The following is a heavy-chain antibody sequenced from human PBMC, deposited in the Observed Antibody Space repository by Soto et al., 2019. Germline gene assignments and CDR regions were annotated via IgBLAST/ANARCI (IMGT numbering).Heavy chain of an antibody. V-gene: IGHV4-59*08. CDR2: MYYSGST. CDR1: GGFISIYY. CDR3: ARHRPGSDSYYYMDV. J-gene: IGHJ6*03. Sequence: SETLSLTCTVSGGFISIYYWSWIRQPPGKGLEWIGYMYYSGSTNYNPSLKSRVTISIDTSKIQFSLKLSSVTAADTAVYYCARHRPGSDSYYYMDVWGKGTTVTVSS.